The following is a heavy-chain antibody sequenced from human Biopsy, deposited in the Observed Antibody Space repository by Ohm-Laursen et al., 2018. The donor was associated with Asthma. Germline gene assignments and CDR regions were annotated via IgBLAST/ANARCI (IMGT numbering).Heavy chain of an antibody. CDR3: AKRRGYSDLTDFDH. J-gene: IGHJ4*02. Sequence: SLRLSCTASGFVFRSHAMHWVRQAPGKGLEWVAVVSYDGGVAHYAESMKGRFTISGDNAKSTLYLQMNRLRTDDTAVYYCAKRRGYSDLTDFDHWGQGTLVTVSS. V-gene: IGHV3-30*18. CDR1: GFVFRSHA. D-gene: IGHD3-3*01. CDR2: VSYDGGVA.